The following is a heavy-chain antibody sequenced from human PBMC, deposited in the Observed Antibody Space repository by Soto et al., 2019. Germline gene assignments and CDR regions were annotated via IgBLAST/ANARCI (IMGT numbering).Heavy chain of an antibody. D-gene: IGHD2-15*01. CDR3: ASPTAWWPN. J-gene: IGHJ4*02. Sequence: PWGSLRLFCAASGFTVSSNYRSWVRQAPGKGLEWVSVIDSGGSTYYADSVKGRFTISRDNAKNSLYLQMNSLRAEDTAVYYCASPTAWWPNWGQGTLVTVSS. CDR2: IDSGGST. V-gene: IGHV3-66*01. CDR1: GFTVSSNY.